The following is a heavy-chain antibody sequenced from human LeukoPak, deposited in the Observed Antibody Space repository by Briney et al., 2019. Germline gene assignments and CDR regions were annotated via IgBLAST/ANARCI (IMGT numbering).Heavy chain of an antibody. CDR3: ATTQGASGSYWPSYYYYMDV. V-gene: IGHV4-59*01. CDR1: GGSISSYY. Sequence: PSETLSLTCTVSGGSISSYYWSWIRQPPGKGLEWIGYIYYSGSTNYNPSLKSRVTISVDTSKNQFSLKLSSATAADTAVYYCATTQGASGSYWPSYYYYMDVWGKGTTVTVSS. J-gene: IGHJ6*03. D-gene: IGHD1-26*01. CDR2: IYYSGST.